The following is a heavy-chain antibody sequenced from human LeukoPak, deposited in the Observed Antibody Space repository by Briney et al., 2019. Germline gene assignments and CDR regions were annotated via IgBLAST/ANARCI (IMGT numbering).Heavy chain of an antibody. D-gene: IGHD2-21*02. V-gene: IGHV3-20*04. CDR3: ARECGGDCSMPSFDY. CDR1: GFTFGDYG. Sequence: GGSLRLSCAASGFTFGDYGMSWVRQAPGKGLEWVSGINWNGGSTGYADSVKGRFTISRDNAKNSLYLQMNSLRAEDTALYYCARECGGDCSMPSFDYWGQGTLVTVSS. J-gene: IGHJ4*02. CDR2: INWNGGST.